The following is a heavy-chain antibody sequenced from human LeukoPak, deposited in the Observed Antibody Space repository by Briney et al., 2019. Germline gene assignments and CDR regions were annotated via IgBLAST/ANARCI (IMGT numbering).Heavy chain of an antibody. J-gene: IGHJ4*02. CDR2: ISTTGSSI. D-gene: IGHD1-26*01. Sequence: GGSLGLSCAASGFTFSSYEMNWVRQAPGKGLEWVSYISTTGSSIYYADSVKGRFTISRDNAKNSLYLQMNSLRAEDTAVYYCARAYSGSYSDYWGQGTLVTVSS. CDR3: ARAYSGSYSDY. V-gene: IGHV3-48*03. CDR1: GFTFSSYE.